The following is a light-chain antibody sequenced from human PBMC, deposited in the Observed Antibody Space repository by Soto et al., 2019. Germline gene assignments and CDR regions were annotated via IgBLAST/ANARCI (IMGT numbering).Light chain of an antibody. CDR1: QSISSY. CDR2: VAS. V-gene: IGKV1-39*01. CDR3: QQYNTYSWT. J-gene: IGKJ1*01. Sequence: DIQMTQSPSSLSASVGDRVTITCRASQSISSYLSWYQQKPGKAPKLLINVASTLQSGVPSRFSGSGSGTDFTLAISSLQPDDFATYYCQQYNTYSWTFGPGTKVDIK.